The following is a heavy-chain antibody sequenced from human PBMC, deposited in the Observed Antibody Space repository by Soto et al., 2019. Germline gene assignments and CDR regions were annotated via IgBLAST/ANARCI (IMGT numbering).Heavy chain of an antibody. D-gene: IGHD3-22*01. CDR1: GGSISSYY. CDR2: IYYSVNT. Sequence: QVQLQESGPGLVKPSETLSLTCTVSGGSISSYYWSWIRQPPGKGLEWIWYIYYSVNTNYNTSLRCRVTISVDTSKNQFSLKLSSVTAADTAVYYCARDSSRDSSSYQGLYYFDYWGQGTLVTVSS. J-gene: IGHJ4*02. CDR3: ARDSSRDSSSYQGLYYFDY. V-gene: IGHV4-59*01.